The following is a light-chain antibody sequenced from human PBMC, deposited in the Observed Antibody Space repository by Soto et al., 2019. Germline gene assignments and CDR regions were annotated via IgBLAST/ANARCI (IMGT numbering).Light chain of an antibody. CDR3: QQYHSYWT. CDR1: QSISSW. Sequence: DIQMTQSPSTLSASVGDRVTITCRASQSISSWLAWYQQKPGKAPKLLIYKASSLESGVPSRFSGSGSGTAFTLTISRLPPYDFANFYCQQYHSYWTFGQGTKVEIK. CDR2: KAS. V-gene: IGKV1-5*03. J-gene: IGKJ1*01.